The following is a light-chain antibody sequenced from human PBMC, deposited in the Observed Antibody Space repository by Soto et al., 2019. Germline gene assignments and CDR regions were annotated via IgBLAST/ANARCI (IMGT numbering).Light chain of an antibody. CDR3: NSYTSSSTLYV. CDR2: EVS. V-gene: IGLV2-14*01. J-gene: IGLJ1*01. CDR1: SSDIGTYNY. Sequence: QSALPQPASVSGSPGQSITISCTGTSSDIGTYNYVSWYQQHPGKAPKLMLYEVSNRPSGVSNRFFGSKSGNTASLTISGLQAEDEADYFCNSYTSSSTLYVFGTGTKLTVL.